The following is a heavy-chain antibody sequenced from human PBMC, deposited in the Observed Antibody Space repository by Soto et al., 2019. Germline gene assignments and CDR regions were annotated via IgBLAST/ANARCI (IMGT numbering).Heavy chain of an antibody. V-gene: IGHV3-7*01. CDR1: GFTFSSYW. D-gene: IGHD3-3*01. CDR3: ARDRFRITIFGVVPDAFDI. CDR2: IKQDGSEK. Sequence: GGSLRLSCAASGFTFSSYWMSWVRQAPGKGLEWVANIKQDGSEKCYVDSVKGRFTISRDNSKNTLYLQMNSLRAEDTAVYYCARDRFRITIFGVVPDAFDIWGQGTMVTV. J-gene: IGHJ3*02.